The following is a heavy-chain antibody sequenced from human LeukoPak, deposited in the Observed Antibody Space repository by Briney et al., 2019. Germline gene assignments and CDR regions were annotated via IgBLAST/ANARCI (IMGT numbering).Heavy chain of an antibody. V-gene: IGHV1-69*13. CDR1: GGTFSSYA. D-gene: IGHD3-3*01. CDR3: ARDSSIRFSEWLSPTRYYYYGMDV. J-gene: IGHJ6*02. Sequence: SVKVSCKASGGTFSSYAISWVRQAPGQGLEWMGGIIPIFGTANYAQKFQGRVTITADESTSTAYMELSSLRSEDTAVYYCARDSSIRFSEWLSPTRYYYYGMDVWGQGTTVTVSS. CDR2: IIPIFGTA.